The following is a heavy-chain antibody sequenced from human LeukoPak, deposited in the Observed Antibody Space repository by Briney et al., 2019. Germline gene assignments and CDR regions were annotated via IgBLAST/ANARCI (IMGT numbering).Heavy chain of an antibody. J-gene: IGHJ4*02. CDR3: ARSYVWGSYRYAESPIDY. D-gene: IGHD3-16*02. V-gene: IGHV3-11*01. Sequence: GGSLRLSRAASGFTFSDYYMSCIRQAPGEGLEGVSYICRSGSTIYYADSVKCRFTISWDNAKNSLYLQMNSLRAEDTAVYYCARSYVWGSYRYAESPIDYWGQGTLVSVSS. CDR1: GFTFSDYY. CDR2: ICRSGSTI.